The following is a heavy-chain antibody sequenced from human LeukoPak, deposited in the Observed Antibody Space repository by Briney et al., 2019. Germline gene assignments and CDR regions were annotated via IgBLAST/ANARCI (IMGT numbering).Heavy chain of an antibody. D-gene: IGHD3-10*01. CDR3: ERLRFGERSSDY. CDR1: GYTFTGYY. V-gene: IGHV1-2*02. J-gene: IGHJ4*02. CDR2: INPNSGGT. Sequence: VASVKVSCKASGYTFTGYYMHWVRQAPGQGLEWMGWINPNSGGTNYAQKFQGRVTMTRDTSISTAYMELSRLRSDDTAVYYCERLRFGERSSDYWGQGTLVTVSS.